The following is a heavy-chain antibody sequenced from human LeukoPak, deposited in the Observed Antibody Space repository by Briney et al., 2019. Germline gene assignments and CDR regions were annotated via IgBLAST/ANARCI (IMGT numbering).Heavy chain of an antibody. D-gene: IGHD3-10*01. CDR3: ARRPFHYYGSGSYYNMLGNWFDP. J-gene: IGHJ5*02. Sequence: PSETLSLTCAVYGGSFSGYYWSWIRQPPGKGLEWIGEINHSGSTNYNPSLKSRVTISVDTSKNQFSLKLSSVTAADTAVYYCARRPFHYYGSGSYYNMLGNWFDPWGQGTLVTVSS. V-gene: IGHV4-34*01. CDR1: GGSFSGYY. CDR2: INHSGST.